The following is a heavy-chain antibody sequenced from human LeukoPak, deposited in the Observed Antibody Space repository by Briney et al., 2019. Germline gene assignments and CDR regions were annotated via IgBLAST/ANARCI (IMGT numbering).Heavy chain of an antibody. D-gene: IGHD2-8*01. V-gene: IGHV3-30*02. CDR2: INYDGSNE. CDR3: AKDRCSNGIGCYYYYMDV. Sequence: PGGSLRLSCAASGFTFSSYDMHWIRQAPGKGLEWVAYINYDGSNEQYADSVKGRFSISRDSSKNILYLQMNSLRAEDTAVYYCAKDRCSNGIGCYYYYMDVWGKGTTVTISS. CDR1: GFTFSSYD. J-gene: IGHJ6*03.